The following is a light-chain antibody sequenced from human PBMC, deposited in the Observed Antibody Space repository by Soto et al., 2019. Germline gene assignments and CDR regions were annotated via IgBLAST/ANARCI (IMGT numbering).Light chain of an antibody. V-gene: IGKV1-5*03. Sequence: DIQMTQSPSTLSASVGDRVTITCRASQSISNWLAWYQQKPGKAPKYLIYKASNLQSGVPSRFSGSGSGTEFTLTISSLQPDDFATYYCQHYDSCPLAFGGGTRVDIK. J-gene: IGKJ4*01. CDR2: KAS. CDR3: QHYDSCPLA. CDR1: QSISNW.